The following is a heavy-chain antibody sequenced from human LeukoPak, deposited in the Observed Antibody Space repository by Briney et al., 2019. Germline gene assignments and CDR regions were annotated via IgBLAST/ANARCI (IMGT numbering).Heavy chain of an antibody. CDR3: AKSTAGTGPGY. V-gene: IGHV3-23*01. Sequence: GXLRLSCAASGFTFSSYAMSWVRQAPGKGLELVSAISGSGGSTYYADSVKGRFTISRGNSKNTLYLQMNSLRAEDTAVYYCAKSTAGTGPGYWGQGTLVTVSS. J-gene: IGHJ4*02. CDR1: GFTFSSYA. CDR2: ISGSGGST. D-gene: IGHD6-19*01.